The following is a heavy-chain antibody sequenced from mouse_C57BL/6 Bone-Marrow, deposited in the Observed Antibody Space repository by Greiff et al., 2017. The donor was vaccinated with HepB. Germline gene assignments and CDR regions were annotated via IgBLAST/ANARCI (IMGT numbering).Heavy chain of an antibody. CDR3: AMTIYYDYDGFAY. CDR1: GFTFSDYY. Sequence: EVKLMESGGGLVQPGGSLKLSCAASGFTFSDYYMYWVRQTPEKRLEWVAYISNGGGSTYYPDTVKGRFTISRDNAKNTLYLQMSRLKSEDTAMYYCAMTIYYDYDGFAYWGQGTLVTVSA. J-gene: IGHJ3*01. CDR2: ISNGGGST. V-gene: IGHV5-12*01. D-gene: IGHD2-4*01.